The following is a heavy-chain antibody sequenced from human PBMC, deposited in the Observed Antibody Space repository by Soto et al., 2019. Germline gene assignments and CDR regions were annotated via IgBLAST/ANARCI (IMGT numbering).Heavy chain of an antibody. CDR1: GFSLSTSGVG. V-gene: IGHV2-5*02. Sequence: QITLKESGPTLVKPTQTLTLTCTFSGFSLSTSGVGVGWIRQPPGKALEGLALIYWDDDKRYSPSLKSRLTITKDTSKNQVVLTITNMDPVDTATYYCAHLDCGGDCYPPRHYYGMDVWGQGTTVTVSS. CDR2: IYWDDDK. CDR3: AHLDCGGDCYPPRHYYGMDV. D-gene: IGHD2-21*02. J-gene: IGHJ6*02.